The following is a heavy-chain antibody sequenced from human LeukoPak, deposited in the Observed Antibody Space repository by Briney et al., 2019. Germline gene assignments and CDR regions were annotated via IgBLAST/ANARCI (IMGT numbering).Heavy chain of an antibody. D-gene: IGHD3-22*01. CDR2: IYYSGST. CDR1: GGSISSSSYY. Sequence: SETLSLTCTVSGGSISSSSYYWGWIRQPPGKGLEWIGSIYYSGSTYYNPSLKSRVTISVDTSKNQFSLKLSSVTAADTAVYYCARVRYDSSGYPHGFDPWGQGTLVTVSS. J-gene: IGHJ5*02. V-gene: IGHV4-39*07. CDR3: ARVRYDSSGYPHGFDP.